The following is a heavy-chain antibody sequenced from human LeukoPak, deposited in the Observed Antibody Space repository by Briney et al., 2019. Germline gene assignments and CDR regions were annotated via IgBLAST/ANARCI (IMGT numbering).Heavy chain of an antibody. CDR3: ARGGLRGPLLDY. J-gene: IGHJ4*02. Sequence: PSETLSLTCTVSGGSISSYYWSWIRQPPGKGLERMGYIYYSGSTNYNPSLKSRVTISVDTSKNQFSLKLSSVTAADTAVYYCARGGLRGPLLDYWGQGTLVTVSS. V-gene: IGHV4-59*01. D-gene: IGHD4-17*01. CDR1: GGSISSYY. CDR2: IYYSGST.